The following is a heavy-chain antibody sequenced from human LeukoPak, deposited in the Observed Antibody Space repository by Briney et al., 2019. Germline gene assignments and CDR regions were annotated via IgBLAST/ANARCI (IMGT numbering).Heavy chain of an antibody. CDR2: IYSGGST. Sequence: GFLRLSCAGPGVTVRSNYNSLGRQAPGKGLEWVSVIYSGGSTYYADSVKGRFTISRDNSKNTLYLQMNSLRAEDTAVYYCASRTYWGQGTLVTVSS. V-gene: IGHV3-53*01. J-gene: IGHJ4*02. CDR1: GVTVRSNY. CDR3: ASRTY.